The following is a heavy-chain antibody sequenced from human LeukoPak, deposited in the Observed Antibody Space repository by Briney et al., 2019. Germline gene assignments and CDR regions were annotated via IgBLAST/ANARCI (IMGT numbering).Heavy chain of an antibody. CDR1: GGSISKYY. Sequence: SETLSLTCTVSGGSISKYYWSWIRQPPGKGLEWIGDIYYSGGTKYNPSIKNRVTISVDTSKNQCSLKLSSVTAADTAVYYCASAGRGYSGYAFTWGQGTLVTVSS. D-gene: IGHD5-12*01. CDR2: IYYSGGT. J-gene: IGHJ5*02. V-gene: IGHV4-59*01. CDR3: ASAGRGYSGYAFT.